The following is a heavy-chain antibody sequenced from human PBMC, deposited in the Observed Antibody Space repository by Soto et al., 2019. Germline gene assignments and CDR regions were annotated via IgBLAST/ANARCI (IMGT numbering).Heavy chain of an antibody. CDR3: ARGYYYDSSGLRPHGMDV. D-gene: IGHD3-22*01. CDR1: GGTFSSYA. CDR2: IIPIFGTA. Sequence: GASVKVSCKASGGTFSSYAISWVRQAPGQGLEWMGGIIPIFGTANYAQKFQGRVTITADESTSTAYMELSSLRSEDTAVYYCARGYYYDSSGLRPHGMDVWGQGTTVTVSS. J-gene: IGHJ6*02. V-gene: IGHV1-69*13.